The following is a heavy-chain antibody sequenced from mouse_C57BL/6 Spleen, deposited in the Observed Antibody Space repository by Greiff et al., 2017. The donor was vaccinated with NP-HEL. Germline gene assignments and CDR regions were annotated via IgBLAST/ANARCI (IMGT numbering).Heavy chain of an antibody. J-gene: IGHJ4*01. CDR3: ARYYYGRDAMDY. Sequence: QVQLQQPGAELVKPGASVKMSCKASGYTFTSYWITWVKQRPGQGLEWIGDIYPGSGSTNYNEKFKSKATLTVDTSSSTAYMQLSSLTSEDSAVDYCARYYYGRDAMDYWGQGTSVTVSS. D-gene: IGHD1-1*01. CDR2: IYPGSGST. CDR1: GYTFTSYW. V-gene: IGHV1-55*01.